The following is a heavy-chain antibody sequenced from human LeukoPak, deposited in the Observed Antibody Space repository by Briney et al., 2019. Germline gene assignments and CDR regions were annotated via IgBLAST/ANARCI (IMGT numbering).Heavy chain of an antibody. V-gene: IGHV3-23*01. D-gene: IGHD3-10*01. CDR1: GFTFSSYA. CDR3: AKELRTMVRGATDAFDI. J-gene: IGHJ3*02. Sequence: PGGSLRLSCAASGFTFSSYAMYWVRQAPGKGLEWVSGIFGSGGSTHYADSVKGRFTISRDNSKNTLYLQMNSLRAEDTAVYYCAKELRTMVRGATDAFDIWGQGTMVTVSS. CDR2: IFGSGGST.